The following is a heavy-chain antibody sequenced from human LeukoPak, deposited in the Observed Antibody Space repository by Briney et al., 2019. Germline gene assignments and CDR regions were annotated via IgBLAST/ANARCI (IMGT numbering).Heavy chain of an antibody. CDR2: INHNGNVN. CDR1: GFTFSSYW. CDR3: AKGSAWSADY. V-gene: IGHV3-7*03. D-gene: IGHD2-15*01. J-gene: IGHJ4*02. Sequence: SGGSLRLSCAASGFTFSSYWMNWARQAPGKGLEWVASINHNGNVNYYVDSVKGRFTISRDNAKNSLYLQMSNLRAEDTAIYYCAKGSAWSADYWGQGTLVTVSS.